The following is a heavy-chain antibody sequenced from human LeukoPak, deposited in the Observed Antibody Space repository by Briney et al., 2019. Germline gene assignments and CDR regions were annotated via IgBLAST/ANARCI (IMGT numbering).Heavy chain of an antibody. CDR3: ARDPRPDSSGHFDY. V-gene: IGHV3-74*01. CDR2: ITNDGSST. J-gene: IGHJ4*02. CDR1: GLTFSSHW. D-gene: IGHD3-22*01. Sequence: GGSLRLSCAASGLTFSSHWMHWVRQAPGKGLVWVSRITNDGSSTSYADSVKGRFTISRDNAKNTLYLQMNSLRAEDTAVYYCARDPRPDSSGHFDYWGQGTLVTVSS.